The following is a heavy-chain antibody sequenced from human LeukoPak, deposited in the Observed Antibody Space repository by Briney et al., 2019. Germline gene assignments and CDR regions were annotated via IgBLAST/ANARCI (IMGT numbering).Heavy chain of an antibody. V-gene: IGHV1-69*13. Sequence: SVKVSCKASGGTFSSYAISWVRQAPGQGLEWMGGIIPIFGTANYAQKFQGRVTITADESTSTVYMELRSLRSEDTAVYYCARGRDSSGYYIAGFDPWGQGTLVTVSS. CDR3: ARGRDSSGYYIAGFDP. CDR2: IIPIFGTA. CDR1: GGTFSSYA. J-gene: IGHJ5*02. D-gene: IGHD3-22*01.